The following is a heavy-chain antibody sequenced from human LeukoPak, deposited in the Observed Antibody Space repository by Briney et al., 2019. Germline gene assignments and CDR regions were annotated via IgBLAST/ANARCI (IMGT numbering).Heavy chain of an antibody. J-gene: IGHJ4*02. CDR2: ISAYNGNT. D-gene: IGHD1-1*01. V-gene: IGHV1-18*04. Sequence: ASVKVSCKASGYTFTGYYMHWVRQAPGQGLEWMGWISAYNGNTHYAQKVQDRVTMTTDTSTSTAYMELRSLRSDDTAVYYCAREGGPTGGAQDYWGQGTLVTVSS. CDR3: AREGGPTGGAQDY. CDR1: GYTFTGYY.